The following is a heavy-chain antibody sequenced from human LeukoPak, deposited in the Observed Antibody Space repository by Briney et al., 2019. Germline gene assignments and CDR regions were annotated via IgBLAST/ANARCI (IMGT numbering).Heavy chain of an antibody. Sequence: PSETLSLTCTVSGGSISSYYWSWIRQPPGKGLEWIGYIYYSGSTNYNPPLKSRVTISVDTSKKQFSLKLSSVTAADTAVYYCARGYSSGWADYWGQGTLVTVSS. V-gene: IGHV4-59*01. CDR2: IYYSGST. D-gene: IGHD6-19*01. CDR3: ARGYSSGWADY. J-gene: IGHJ4*02. CDR1: GGSISSYY.